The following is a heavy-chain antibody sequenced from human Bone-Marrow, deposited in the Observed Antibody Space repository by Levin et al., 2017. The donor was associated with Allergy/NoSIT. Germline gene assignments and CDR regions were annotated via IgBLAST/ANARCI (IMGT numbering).Heavy chain of an antibody. CDR3: ARGVIAIYCSSTSCKIWFDT. CDR1: GVSFSGYY. V-gene: IGHV4-34*01. CDR2: INHSGIT. D-gene: IGHD2-2*01. J-gene: IGHJ5*02. Sequence: SQTLSLTCAVSGVSFSGYYWSWIRQPPGKGLEWIGEINHSGITHYNPSLKSRVTLSVDTSKNQFSLMLSSLTAAATAVYYCARGVIAIYCSSTSCKIWFDTWGQGTLVTV.